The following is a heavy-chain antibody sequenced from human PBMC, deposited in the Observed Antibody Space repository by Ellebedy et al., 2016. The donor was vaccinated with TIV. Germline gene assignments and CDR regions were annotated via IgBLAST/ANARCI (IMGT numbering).Heavy chain of an antibody. J-gene: IGHJ4*02. CDR2: IGISGAGGAGT. D-gene: IGHD3-9*01. Sequence: GEYLKISCVASGFTFSSYAMTWVRQDPGKGLEWVSGIGISGAGGAGTYYADSVRGRFTVSRDNSRNTVFLQLTSLRAEDTAVYYCARPAVGYTTGCCRYYFDYWGLGTLVTVSS. CDR3: ARPAVGYTTGCCRYYFDY. V-gene: IGHV3-23*01. CDR1: GFTFSSYA.